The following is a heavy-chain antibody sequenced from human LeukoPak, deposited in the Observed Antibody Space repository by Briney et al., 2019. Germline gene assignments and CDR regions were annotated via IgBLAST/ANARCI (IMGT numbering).Heavy chain of an antibody. Sequence: GESLKISCKVSGFLFTSLWIGWVRQMPAKGLAWMGLIYHSDSDTRYTPAFQGQVTISADRSISTAYLQWSSLKAPDTAIYYCARGHNYAADYWGQGTLVTVSS. CDR3: ARGHNYAADY. D-gene: IGHD5-18*01. J-gene: IGHJ4*02. CDR2: IYHSDSDT. V-gene: IGHV5-51*01. CDR1: GFLFTSLW.